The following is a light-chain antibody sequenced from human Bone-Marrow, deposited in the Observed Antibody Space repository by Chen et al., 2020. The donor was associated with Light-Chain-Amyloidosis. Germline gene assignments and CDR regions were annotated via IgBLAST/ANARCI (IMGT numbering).Light chain of an antibody. J-gene: IGLJ1*01. Sequence: QSALTQPASVCGSPGQSFTISCTGTSSDVGGDNHVSWYQQHPDKAPKLMIYEVTNRPSWVPDRFSGSKSDNTASLTISGLQTKDEADYFCSSYTITNTLVFGSGTRVTVL. V-gene: IGLV2-14*01. CDR3: SSYTITNTLV. CDR1: SSDVGGDNH. CDR2: EVT.